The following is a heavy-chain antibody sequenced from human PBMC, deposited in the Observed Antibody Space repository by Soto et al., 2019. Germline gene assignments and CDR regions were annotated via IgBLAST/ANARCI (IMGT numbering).Heavy chain of an antibody. Sequence: QVQLVQSGAEVKKPGSSVKVSCKASGGTFSSYAISWVRQAPGQGLEWMGGIIPIFGTANYAQKFQGRVTITADKSTSTAYMELSSLRSEDTAVYYCARHGTVTTPFDMDVWGQGTTVTVSS. J-gene: IGHJ6*02. D-gene: IGHD4-17*01. V-gene: IGHV1-69*06. CDR2: IIPIFGTA. CDR3: ARHGTVTTPFDMDV. CDR1: GGTFSSYA.